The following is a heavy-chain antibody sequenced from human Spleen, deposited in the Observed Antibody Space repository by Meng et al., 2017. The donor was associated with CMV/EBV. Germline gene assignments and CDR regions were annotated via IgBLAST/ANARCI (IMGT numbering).Heavy chain of an antibody. CDR2: ISGSGGST. Sequence: SLSLSCAASGFTFRQYAMSWVRRAPGKGLEWVSAISGSGGSTYYTDSVKGRFTISRDNSKNTLYLQMNSLRVEDTAVYYCAQDLRPWGQGTLVTVSS. J-gene: IGHJ5*02. CDR1: GFTFRQYA. V-gene: IGHV3-23*01. CDR3: AQDLRP.